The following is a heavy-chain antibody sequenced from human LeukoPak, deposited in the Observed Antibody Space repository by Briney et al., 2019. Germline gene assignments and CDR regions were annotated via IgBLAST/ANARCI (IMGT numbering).Heavy chain of an antibody. Sequence: ASVKVSCKASGYTFTSYAMHWVRQAPGQRLEWMGWINAGNGNTKYSQEFQGRVTITRDTSASTAYMELSSLRSEDMAVYYCAREKTYGGKGVVKAFDIWGQGTMVTVSA. CDR2: INAGNGNT. J-gene: IGHJ3*02. CDR1: GYTFTSYA. CDR3: AREKTYGGKGVVKAFDI. V-gene: IGHV1-3*03. D-gene: IGHD4-23*01.